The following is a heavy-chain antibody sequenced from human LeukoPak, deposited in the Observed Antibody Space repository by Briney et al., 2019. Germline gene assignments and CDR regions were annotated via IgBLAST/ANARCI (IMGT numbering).Heavy chain of an antibody. V-gene: IGHV1-69*13. CDR1: GGTFSSYA. CDR3: ARRRSEVSSSWAFDY. Sequence: SVKVSCKASGGTFSSYAISWVRQAPGQGLEWMGGIIPIFGTANYAQKFQGRVTITADESTSTAYMELSSLRSEDTAVYYCARRRSEVSSSWAFDYWGQGTLVTVSS. D-gene: IGHD6-13*01. J-gene: IGHJ4*02. CDR2: IIPIFGTA.